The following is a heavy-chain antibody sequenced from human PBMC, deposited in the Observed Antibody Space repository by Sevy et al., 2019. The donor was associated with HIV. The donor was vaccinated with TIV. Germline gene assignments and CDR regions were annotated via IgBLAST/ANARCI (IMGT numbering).Heavy chain of an antibody. CDR1: GFTFSNYW. V-gene: IGHV3-7*03. D-gene: IGHD2-2*01. CDR2: IKRDGSEK. CDR3: ARDCSSTSCLWGMDV. J-gene: IGHJ6*02. Sequence: GGSLRLSCAASGFTFSNYWMSWVRQAPGKGLEWVANIKRDGSEKYDVASVKGRFTISRDNAKNSLYLQMNSLRAEDTAVYYCARDCSSTSCLWGMDVWGQGTTVTVSS.